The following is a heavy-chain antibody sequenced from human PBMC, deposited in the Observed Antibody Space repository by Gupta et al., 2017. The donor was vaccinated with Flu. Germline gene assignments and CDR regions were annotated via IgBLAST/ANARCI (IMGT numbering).Heavy chain of an antibody. CDR1: GYTFTSYY. CDR3: ARDLRQGGIGYYSMGGDY. CDR2: INPSGGST. V-gene: IGHV1-46*01. D-gene: IGHD3-3*01. J-gene: IGHJ4*02. Sequence: QVQLVQSGAEVKKPGASVKVSCKASGYTFTSYYMHWVRQAPGQGLEWMGIINPSGGSTSYAQKFQGRVTMTRDTSTSTVYMELSSLRSEDTAVYYCARDLRQGGIGYYSMGGDYWGQGTLVTVSS.